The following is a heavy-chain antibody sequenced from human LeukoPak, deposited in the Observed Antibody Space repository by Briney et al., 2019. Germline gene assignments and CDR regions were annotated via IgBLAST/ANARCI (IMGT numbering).Heavy chain of an antibody. CDR1: GFTFSSYA. CDR3: AKEWIQLWLGYHHY. CDR2: ISGSGGST. Sequence: GGSLRLSCAASGFTFSSYAMSWGRPAPGKGLGWVSAISGSGGSTYYADSVKGRFTISRDNSKNTLYLQMNSLRAEDTAVYYCAKEWIQLWLGYHHYWGQGTLVTVSS. V-gene: IGHV3-23*01. J-gene: IGHJ4*02. D-gene: IGHD5-18*01.